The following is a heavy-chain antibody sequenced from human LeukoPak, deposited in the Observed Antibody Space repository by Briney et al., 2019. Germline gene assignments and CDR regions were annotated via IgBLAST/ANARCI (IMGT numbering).Heavy chain of an antibody. Sequence: PSETLSLTCTVSGGSISSSRYYWGWIRQPPGKGLEWIGSIYYSGSTYYNPSLRSRLTMSLDTSKKQFSLKLSSVTAADTAVYYCARDSEFCGGFSCYPDWFDSWGQGILVTVSS. V-gene: IGHV4-39*07. CDR3: ARDSEFCGGFSCYPDWFDS. D-gene: IGHD2-21*01. CDR1: GGSISSSRYY. J-gene: IGHJ5*01. CDR2: IYYSGST.